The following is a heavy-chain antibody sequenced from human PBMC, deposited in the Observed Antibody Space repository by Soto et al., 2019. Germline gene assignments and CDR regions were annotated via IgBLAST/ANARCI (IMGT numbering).Heavy chain of an antibody. CDR1: GLSFTGYG. CDR2: ISGYKGNT. D-gene: IGHD3-3*01. CDR3: ARVSITIFGVVIPPSFDY. V-gene: IGHV1-18*01. J-gene: IGHJ4*02. Sequence: ASVKVSCKASGLSFTGYGFTWVRQAPGQGLEWMGWISGYKGNTNYSQKFQGRVTMTTDTSTSTAYMELRGLSSDDTAIYYCARVSITIFGVVIPPSFDYWGQGTLVTVSS.